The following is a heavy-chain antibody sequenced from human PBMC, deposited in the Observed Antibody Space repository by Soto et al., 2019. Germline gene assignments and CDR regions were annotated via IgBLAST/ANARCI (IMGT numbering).Heavy chain of an antibody. D-gene: IGHD2-21*02. J-gene: IGHJ6*02. CDR2: IHYRGST. V-gene: IGHV4-31*03. CDR3: ARVCGGDCHYGMDV. Sequence: QVQLQESGPGLVKPSQTLSLTCTVSGGSISSGGYYWSWIRQHPGKGLEWLGYIHYRGSTYYNPSLKSRVTISVDTSKNQFSLKLSSVTAADTAVYYCARVCGGDCHYGMDVWGQGTTVTVSS. CDR1: GGSISSGGYY.